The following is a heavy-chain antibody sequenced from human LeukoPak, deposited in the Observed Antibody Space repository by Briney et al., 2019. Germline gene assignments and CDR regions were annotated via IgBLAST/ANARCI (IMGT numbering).Heavy chain of an antibody. J-gene: IGHJ5*02. CDR2: ISYDGSNK. CDR1: GFTFSSYA. Sequence: GGSLRLSCAASGFTFSSYAMHWVRQAPGKGLEWVAVISYDGSNKYYADSVKGRFTISRDNSKNTLYLQMNSQRAEDTAVYYCAREGASMVRGVRSTHRRSDPWGQGTLVTVSS. V-gene: IGHV3-30-3*01. D-gene: IGHD3-10*01. CDR3: AREGASMVRGVRSTHRRSDP.